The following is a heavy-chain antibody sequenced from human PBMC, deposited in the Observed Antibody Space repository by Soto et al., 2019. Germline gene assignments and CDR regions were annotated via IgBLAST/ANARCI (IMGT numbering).Heavy chain of an antibody. CDR1: GGSISSYY. V-gene: IGHV4-59*01. CDR3: ARVGGSGWNFDS. Sequence: SXTLSLTCTVSGGSISSYYCSWIRQPPGKGLEWIGYIYYSGSTNYNPSLKSRVTISVDTSKNQFSLKLNSMTAADTAIYYCARVGGSGWNFDSWGQGILVTVSS. D-gene: IGHD6-19*01. CDR2: IYYSGST. J-gene: IGHJ4*02.